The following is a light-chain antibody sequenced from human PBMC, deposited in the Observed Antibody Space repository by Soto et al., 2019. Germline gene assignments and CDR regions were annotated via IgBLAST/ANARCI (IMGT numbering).Light chain of an antibody. CDR3: QQYYDWPIT. J-gene: IGKJ5*01. V-gene: IGKV3D-20*02. CDR2: DAS. CDR1: QSVRGTS. Sequence: PVERATLSCRASQSVRGTSLAWYQQKPGQAPRLLIYDASSRATGIPDRFSGGGSGTDFTLTISRLEPEDFAVYYCQQYYDWPITFGQGTRLEIK.